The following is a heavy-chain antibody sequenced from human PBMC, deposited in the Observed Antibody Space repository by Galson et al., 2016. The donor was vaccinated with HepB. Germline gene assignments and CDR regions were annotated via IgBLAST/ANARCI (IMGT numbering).Heavy chain of an antibody. V-gene: IGHV2-70*01. CDR2: IDWDDDK. Sequence: PALVKPTQPLTLTCTFSGFSLSTSGMCVSWIRQPPGKALEWLAVIDWDDDKFYSTSLQARLTISKDTSKNQVVLTMTNMDPVDTATYYCARHCISSSYTLDVWGPGTTVTVSS. CDR1: GFSLSTSGMC. CDR3: ARHCISSSYTLDV. J-gene: IGHJ6*02. D-gene: IGHD2-2*01.